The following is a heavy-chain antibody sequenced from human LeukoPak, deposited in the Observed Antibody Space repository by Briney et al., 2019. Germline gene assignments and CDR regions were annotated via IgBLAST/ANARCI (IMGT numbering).Heavy chain of an antibody. CDR2: ISYDGSNK. D-gene: IGHD1-26*01. J-gene: IGHJ4*02. CDR1: GFTFSSYA. Sequence: GGSLRLSCAASGFTFSSYAMHWVRQAPGKGLEWVAVISYDGSNKYYADSVKGRFTISRDNSKNTLYLQMNSLRAEDTAVYYCARGSGSYFRGLFDYWGQGTLVTVSS. CDR3: ARGSGSYFRGLFDY. V-gene: IGHV3-30*04.